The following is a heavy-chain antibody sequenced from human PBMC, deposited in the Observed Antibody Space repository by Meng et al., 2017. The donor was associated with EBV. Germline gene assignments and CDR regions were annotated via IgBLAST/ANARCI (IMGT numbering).Heavy chain of an antibody. CDR3: VRGPPVGVPGPGDY. Sequence: QVRLVQSGAEVKNPGASVKVSCKASGYACTSYILHWVRQAPGQRLEWMGWINVGVGYTKYSQKFQGRVTISSDTSATTGYMELSSLRSEDTAVYYCVRGPPVGVPGPGDYWGQGTLVTVSS. J-gene: IGHJ4*02. V-gene: IGHV1-3*01. CDR2: INVGVGYT. CDR1: GYACTSYI. D-gene: IGHD2-21*01.